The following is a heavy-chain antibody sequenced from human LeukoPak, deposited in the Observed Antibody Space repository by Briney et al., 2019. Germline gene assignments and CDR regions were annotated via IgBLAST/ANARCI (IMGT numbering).Heavy chain of an antibody. J-gene: IGHJ4*02. CDR2: ISYDGSNK. D-gene: IGHD2-15*01. V-gene: IGHV3-30-3*01. CDR3: VRESIGFDY. Sequence: GGSLRLSCAASGFTFSSYAMHWVRQAPGKGLEWVAVISYDGSNKYYADSVKGRFTISRDNAKDSLYLQMNSLRAEDTAVYYCVRESIGFDYWGQGTLVAVSS. CDR1: GFTFSSYA.